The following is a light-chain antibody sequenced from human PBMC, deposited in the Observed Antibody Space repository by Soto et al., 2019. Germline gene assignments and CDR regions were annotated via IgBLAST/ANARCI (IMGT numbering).Light chain of an antibody. CDR2: DAS. CDR3: QQRSNWPLT. Sequence: EVVLTQSPATLSLSPGERATLSCRASQSVSNYLAWYQQKPGQAPRLLIFDASNGATGIPARFSGSGFGTDFTLTISTLEPEDSAVYYCQQRSNWPLTFGGGTKVDIK. J-gene: IGKJ4*01. CDR1: QSVSNY. V-gene: IGKV3-11*01.